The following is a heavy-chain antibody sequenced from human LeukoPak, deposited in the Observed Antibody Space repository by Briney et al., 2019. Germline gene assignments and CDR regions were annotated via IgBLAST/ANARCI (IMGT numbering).Heavy chain of an antibody. J-gene: IGHJ4*02. V-gene: IGHV1-18*01. CDR1: GYTFTSYG. CDR3: ARGGDYVWGSYRSDSYFDY. D-gene: IGHD3-16*02. CDR2: ISAYNGNT. Sequence: GASVKVSCKASGYTFTSYGISWVRQAPGQGLEWMGWISAYNGNTNYAQKLQGRVTMTTDTSTSTAYMELRSLRSDDTAVYYYARGGDYVWGSYRSDSYFDYWGQGTLVTVSS.